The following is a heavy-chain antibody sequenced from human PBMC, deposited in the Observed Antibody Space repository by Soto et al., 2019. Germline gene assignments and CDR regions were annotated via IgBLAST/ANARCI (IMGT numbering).Heavy chain of an antibody. J-gene: IGHJ6*04. CDR3: IRGGVLYGLDV. V-gene: IGHV3-74*01. Sequence: EEQLVESGGDLVQPGGSLTLSCAVSGFTFRNYWMHWVRQAPGEGLAWVSQINGDGRSATYADSVRGRFTISRDNAKNTLYLQMNSLSAEDTAVYYCIRGGVLYGLDVWGKGTSVTVSS. CDR1: GFTFRNYW. CDR2: INGDGRSA. D-gene: IGHD2-8*01.